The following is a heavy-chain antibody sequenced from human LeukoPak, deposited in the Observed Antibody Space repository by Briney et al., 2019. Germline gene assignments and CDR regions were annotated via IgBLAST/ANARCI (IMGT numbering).Heavy chain of an antibody. CDR2: IYYSRST. CDR1: GGSISSYY. Sequence: SETLSLTCTVSGGSISSYYWSWIRQPPGKGLEWIGYIYYSRSTNYNPSLKSRVTISVDTSKNQFSLKLSSVTAADTAVYYCARAENNWFDPWGQGTLVTVSS. V-gene: IGHV4-59*01. J-gene: IGHJ5*02. CDR3: ARAENNWFDP.